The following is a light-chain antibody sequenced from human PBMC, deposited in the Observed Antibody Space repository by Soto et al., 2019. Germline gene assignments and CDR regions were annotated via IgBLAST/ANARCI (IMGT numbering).Light chain of an antibody. Sequence: QSVLTQPPSASGTPGQGVRISCSGITSNIGSNTVNWYQQLPGTAPKLLIYNNNQRPSGVPDRFSGSKSGTSASLAIGGLQSEDEADYYCAAWDDSLNGYVFGTGTKVTVL. V-gene: IGLV1-44*01. CDR2: NNN. J-gene: IGLJ1*01. CDR1: TSNIGSNT. CDR3: AAWDDSLNGYV.